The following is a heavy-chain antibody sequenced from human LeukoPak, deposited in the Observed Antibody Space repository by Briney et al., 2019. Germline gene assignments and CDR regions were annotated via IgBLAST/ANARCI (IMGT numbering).Heavy chain of an antibody. D-gene: IGHD2/OR15-2a*01. CDR2: ISYDGSNK. Sequence: GGSLRLSCAASGFTFSSYAMHWVRQAPGKGLEWVAVISYDGSNKYYADSVKGRFTISRDNSKNTLYLQMNSLKTEDTAVYYCTTGIVREDWGQGTMVTVSS. V-gene: IGHV3-30-3*01. CDR1: GFTFSSYA. J-gene: IGHJ3*01. CDR3: TTGIVRED.